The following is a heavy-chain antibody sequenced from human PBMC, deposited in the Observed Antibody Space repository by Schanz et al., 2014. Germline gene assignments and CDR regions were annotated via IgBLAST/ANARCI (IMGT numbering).Heavy chain of an antibody. CDR2: INSDGTTT. Sequence: EVQLVESGGGLVQPGGSLRLSCAASGFTFSSYTMNWVRQAPGKGLVWVSHINSDGTTTTYADSVKGRFTISRDNAENTLYLQMNSLRVEDTAVYYCAMGGYQLHHWGQGTLVTVSS. D-gene: IGHD1-7*01. CDR1: GFTFSSYT. V-gene: IGHV3-74*02. CDR3: AMGGYQLHH. J-gene: IGHJ4*02.